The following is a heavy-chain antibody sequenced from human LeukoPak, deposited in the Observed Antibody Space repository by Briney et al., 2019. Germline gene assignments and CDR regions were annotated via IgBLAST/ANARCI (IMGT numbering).Heavy chain of an antibody. J-gene: IGHJ4*02. Sequence: MPSETLSLTCTVSGGSISSYYWSWIQQPPGKGLEWIGYIYTSGSTNYNPSLKSRVTISVDTSKNQFSLKLSSVTAADTAVYYCAGISSSSDYFDYWGQGTLVTVSS. V-gene: IGHV4-4*09. CDR1: GGSISSYY. D-gene: IGHD6-6*01. CDR3: AGISSSSDYFDY. CDR2: IYTSGST.